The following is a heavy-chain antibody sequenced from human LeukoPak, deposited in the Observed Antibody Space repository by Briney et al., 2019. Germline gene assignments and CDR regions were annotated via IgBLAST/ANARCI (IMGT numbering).Heavy chain of an antibody. CDR2: ISSSSSYI. CDR3: ARDESY. V-gene: IGHV3-11*06. J-gene: IGHJ4*02. Sequence: GGALRLSCAASGFTSSDYYMSWIREGPGKGLEWGSSISSSSSYIYYADSVKGRFTISRDNAKNSLYLQMNSLRAEDTAVYYCARDESYWGQGTLVTVSS. CDR1: GFTSSDYY.